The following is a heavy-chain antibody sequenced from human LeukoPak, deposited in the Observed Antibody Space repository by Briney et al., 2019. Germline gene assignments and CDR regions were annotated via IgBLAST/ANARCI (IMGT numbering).Heavy chain of an antibody. Sequence: GGSLRLSCTASGFSFGDYAMSWFRQAPGKGLEWVGFIRSKAYGGTTEYAASVKGRFTISRDDSKSIAYLQMNSLKTEDTAVYYCTRSSTWGSKYYFDYWGQGTLVTVSS. J-gene: IGHJ4*02. V-gene: IGHV3-49*03. CDR3: TRSSTWGSKYYFDY. D-gene: IGHD3-16*01. CDR1: GFSFGDYA. CDR2: IRSKAYGGTT.